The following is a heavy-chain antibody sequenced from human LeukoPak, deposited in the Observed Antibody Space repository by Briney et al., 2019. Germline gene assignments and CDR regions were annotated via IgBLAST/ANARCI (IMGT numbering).Heavy chain of an antibody. Sequence: PGGSLRLSCAASGFTFSSYAMTWVRQAPGKGLEWVSAISGGSDGKTYYADSVKGRFTISRDSSKNTLYLQMTSLRADDTALYYCARSIPPDFWGQGTLVTVSS. V-gene: IGHV3-23*01. J-gene: IGHJ4*02. CDR1: GFTFSSYA. CDR2: ISGGSDGKT. CDR3: ARSIPPDF. D-gene: IGHD1-26*01.